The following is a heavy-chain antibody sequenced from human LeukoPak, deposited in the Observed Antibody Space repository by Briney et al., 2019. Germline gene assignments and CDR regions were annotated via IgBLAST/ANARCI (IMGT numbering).Heavy chain of an antibody. D-gene: IGHD3-22*01. CDR1: GFTFSSYW. V-gene: IGHV3-74*01. CDR3: AREEGSGSYYYDSSGSDAFDI. J-gene: IGHJ3*02. Sequence: PGGSLRLSCAASGFTFSSYWMHWVRQAPGKGLVWVSRINSDGSSTSYADSVKGRFTISRGNAKNTLYLQMNSLRAEDTAVYYCAREEGSGSYYYDSSGSDAFDIWGQGTMVTVSS. CDR2: INSDGSST.